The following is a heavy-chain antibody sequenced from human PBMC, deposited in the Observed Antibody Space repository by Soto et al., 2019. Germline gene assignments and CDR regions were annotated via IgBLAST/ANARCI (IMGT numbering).Heavy chain of an antibody. CDR3: ASRSPALGY. CDR1: GFTFSSYG. D-gene: IGHD2-2*01. J-gene: IGHJ4*02. V-gene: IGHV3-33*01. Sequence: QVQLVESGGDVVQPGRSLRLSCAASGFTFSSYGMHWVRQAPGKGLEWVAVIWYDGSKKYYADFVKGRFTISRDNSKNTLYLQMNSLRAEDAAVYYCASRSPALGYWGQGTLVTVSA. CDR2: IWYDGSKK.